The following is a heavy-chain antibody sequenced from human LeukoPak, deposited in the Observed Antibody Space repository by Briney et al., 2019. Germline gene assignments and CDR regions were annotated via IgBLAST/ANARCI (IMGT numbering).Heavy chain of an antibody. V-gene: IGHV4-59*01. D-gene: IGHD3-16*02. CDR1: GGSISSYY. CDR2: IYYSGST. J-gene: IGHJ2*01. CDR3: ARRAPAPVRLSLGWYFDL. Sequence: PSETLSLTCTVSGGSISSYYWSWIRQPPGKGLEWIGYIYYSGSTNYNPSLKSRVTISVDTSKNQFSLKLSSVTAADTAVYYRARRAPAPVRLSLGWYFDLWGRGTLVTVSS.